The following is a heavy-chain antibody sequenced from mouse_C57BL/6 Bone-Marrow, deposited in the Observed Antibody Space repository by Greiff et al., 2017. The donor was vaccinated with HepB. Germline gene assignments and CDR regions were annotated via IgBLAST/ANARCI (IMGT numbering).Heavy chain of an antibody. D-gene: IGHD1-1*01. CDR1: GYTFTSYW. Sequence: VQLQQPGAELVKPGASVKMSCKASGYTFTSYWITWVKQRPGQGLEWIGDIYPGSGSTNYNEKFKSKATLTVDTSSSTAYMQLSSLTSEDSAVYYCAREGYYGPDYYAMDYWGQGTSVTVSS. CDR3: AREGYYGPDYYAMDY. CDR2: IYPGSGST. V-gene: IGHV1-55*01. J-gene: IGHJ4*01.